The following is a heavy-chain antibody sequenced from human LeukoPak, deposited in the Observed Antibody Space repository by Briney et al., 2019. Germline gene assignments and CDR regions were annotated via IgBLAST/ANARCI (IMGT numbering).Heavy chain of an antibody. CDR1: GGTFSSYA. J-gene: IGHJ4*02. Sequence: ASVKVSCKASGGTFSSYAISWVRQAPGKGLEWMGRFDPEDGETIYAQKFQGRVTMTEDTSTDTAYMKLSSLRSEDTAVYYCATYPSYYYGSGSYDYWGQGTLVTVSS. V-gene: IGHV1-24*01. CDR3: ATYPSYYYGSGSYDY. CDR2: FDPEDGET. D-gene: IGHD3-10*01.